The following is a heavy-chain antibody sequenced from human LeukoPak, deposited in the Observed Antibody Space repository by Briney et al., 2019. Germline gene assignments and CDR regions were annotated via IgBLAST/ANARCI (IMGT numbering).Heavy chain of an antibody. Sequence: ASVKVSCKASGYTFTDYYMHWVRQAPGQGLEWMGRINPNSGGTNSAQKFQDRVTMTRDTSISTAYMELRSLRSDDTAVYYCARSYGDYGNYYYYMDDWGKGTTVTVSS. J-gene: IGHJ6*03. CDR2: INPNSGGT. CDR1: GYTFTDYY. V-gene: IGHV1-2*06. D-gene: IGHD4-17*01. CDR3: ARSYGDYGNYYYYMDD.